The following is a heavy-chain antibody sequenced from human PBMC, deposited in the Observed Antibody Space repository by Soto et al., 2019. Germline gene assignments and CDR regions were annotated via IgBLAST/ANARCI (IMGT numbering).Heavy chain of an antibody. V-gene: IGHV4-30-2*01. CDR3: ARAARYSNYPRWLDP. CDR1: GGSISNGGYS. CDR2: IYHSGST. Sequence: PSETLSLTCAVSGGSISNGGYSLSWIRQPPGKGLEWIGYIYHSGSTYYNPSLKSRVTISVDRSKNQFSLKLSSVTAADTAVYYCARAARYSNYPRWLDPWGQGTLVTVSS. J-gene: IGHJ5*02. D-gene: IGHD4-4*01.